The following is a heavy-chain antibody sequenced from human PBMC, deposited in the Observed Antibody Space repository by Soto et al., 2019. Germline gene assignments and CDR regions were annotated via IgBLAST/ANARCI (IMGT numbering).Heavy chain of an antibody. J-gene: IGHJ3*02. Sequence: PSETLSLTCAVYGGSFSGYYWSWIRQPPGKGLEWIGEINHSGSTNYNPSLKSRVTISVDTSKNQFSLKLSSVTAADTAVYYCASIVVVSDAFDIRGQGTMVTVSS. D-gene: IGHD3-22*01. CDR1: GGSFSGYY. CDR3: ASIVVVSDAFDI. CDR2: INHSGST. V-gene: IGHV4-34*01.